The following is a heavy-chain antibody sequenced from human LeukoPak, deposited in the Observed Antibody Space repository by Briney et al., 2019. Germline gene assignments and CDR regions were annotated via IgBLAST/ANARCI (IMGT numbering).Heavy chain of an antibody. J-gene: IGHJ4*02. CDR1: GGSISSSSYY. D-gene: IGHD2-15*01. V-gene: IGHV4-39*07. CDR3: AREGRGYCSGGSCPYHY. Sequence: PSETLSLTCTVSGGSISSSSYYWGWIRQPPGKGLEWIGSIYYSGSTYYNPSLKSRVTISVDTSKNQFSLKLSSVTAADTAVYYCAREGRGYCSGGSCPYHYWGQGTLVTVSS. CDR2: IYYSGST.